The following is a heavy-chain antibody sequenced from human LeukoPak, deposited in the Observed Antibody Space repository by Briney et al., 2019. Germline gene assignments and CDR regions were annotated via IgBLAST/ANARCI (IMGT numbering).Heavy chain of an antibody. CDR2: IHTSGST. CDR3: AREGSMTARPFVSIDY. CDR1: GGSIRTYY. Sequence: PSETLSLTCTVSGGSIRTYYWSWIRQPAGKGLEWIGRIHTSGSTDYNPSLKSRVTMSVGTFKNPFSLKLRSVTAADTALYYCAREGSMTARPFVSIDYWGQGTLVTVSS. J-gene: IGHJ4*02. D-gene: IGHD6-6*01. V-gene: IGHV4-4*07.